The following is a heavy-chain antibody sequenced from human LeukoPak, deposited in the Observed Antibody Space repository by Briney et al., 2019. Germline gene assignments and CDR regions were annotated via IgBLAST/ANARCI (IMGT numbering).Heavy chain of an antibody. CDR2: IGGSGSPT. CDR1: GFTLSSYA. CDR3: AKAITPARSHYFDH. V-gene: IGHV3-23*01. Sequence: GGSLRLSCAASGFTLSSYAMSWVRQAPGKGLECVSIIGGSGSPTYYADSVKGRFTIARDNSKNTLYLQMNSLRGKDTAVYYCAKAITPARSHYFDHWGQGTLVTVSS. J-gene: IGHJ4*02. D-gene: IGHD1-14*01.